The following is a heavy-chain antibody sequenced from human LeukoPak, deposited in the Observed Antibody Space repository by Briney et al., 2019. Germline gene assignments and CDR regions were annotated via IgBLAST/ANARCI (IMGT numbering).Heavy chain of an antibody. CDR3: AIAVAGSQYYFDY. CDR1: GGTFSSYA. J-gene: IGHJ4*02. CDR2: IIPIFGTA. V-gene: IGHV1-69*13. Sequence: GASVKVSCKASGGTFSSYAISWVRQAPGLELEWMGGIIPIFGTAKYAQKFQGRVTITADESTSTAYMELSSLRSEDMAVYYCAIAVAGSQYYFDYWGQGTLVTVSS. D-gene: IGHD6-19*01.